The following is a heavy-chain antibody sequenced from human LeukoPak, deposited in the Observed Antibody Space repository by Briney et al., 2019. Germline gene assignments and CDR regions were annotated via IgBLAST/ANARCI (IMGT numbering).Heavy chain of an antibody. Sequence: GASVKVSCKASGGTFSSYAISWVRQAPGQGLEWMGWINPNSGGTNYAQKFQGRVTMTRDTSISTAYMELSRLRSDGTAVYYCARGGGITMVRGVIPYFDYWGQGTLVTVSS. CDR1: GGTFSSYA. J-gene: IGHJ4*02. D-gene: IGHD3-10*01. CDR2: INPNSGGT. CDR3: ARGGGITMVRGVIPYFDY. V-gene: IGHV1-2*02.